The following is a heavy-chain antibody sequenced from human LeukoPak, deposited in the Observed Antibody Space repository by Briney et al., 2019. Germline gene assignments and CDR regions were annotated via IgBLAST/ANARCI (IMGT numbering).Heavy chain of an antibody. CDR3: VKGGRLQPDDY. D-gene: IGHD4-11*01. J-gene: IGHJ4*02. CDR1: GFTFSSSA. Sequence: TGGSLRLSCAASGFTFSSSAMGWVRQAPGKGLEWVSTISDTGHSTYYADSLKGRFTISRDNSKNTLYLQLNSLRAEDTAMYYCVKGGRLQPDDYWGQGTLVTVSS. CDR2: ISDTGHST. V-gene: IGHV3-23*01.